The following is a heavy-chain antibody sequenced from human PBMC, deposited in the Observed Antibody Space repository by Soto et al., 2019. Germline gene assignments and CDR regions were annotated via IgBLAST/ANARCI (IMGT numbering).Heavy chain of an antibody. CDR2: INPNSGGT. V-gene: IGHV1-2*02. Sequence: QVQLVQSGAEVKKPGASVKVSCKASGYTFTGYYMHWVRQAPGQGLEWMGWINPNSGGTNYAQKFQVSVTMTRDTAISTAYRELSRLISDDTAVYYCARDKGDGYNCLRFIGNQYYFDYWGQGTMVTVSS. J-gene: IGHJ4*02. CDR3: ARDKGDGYNCLRFIGNQYYFDY. D-gene: IGHD5-12*01. CDR1: GYTFTGYY.